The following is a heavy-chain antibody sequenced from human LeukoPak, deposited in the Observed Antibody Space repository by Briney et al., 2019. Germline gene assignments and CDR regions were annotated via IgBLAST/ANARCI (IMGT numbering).Heavy chain of an antibody. V-gene: IGHV4-59*12. CDR2: IYYSGST. CDR1: GGSISSYY. D-gene: IGHD3-10*01. Sequence: SETLSLTCTVSGGSISSYYWSWIRQPPGKGLEWIGYIYYSGSTNYNPSLKSRVTISVDTSKNQFSLKLSSVTAADTAVYYCARRRITMVRGVTGTNWFDPWGQGTLVTVSS. CDR3: ARRRITMVRGVTGTNWFDP. J-gene: IGHJ5*02.